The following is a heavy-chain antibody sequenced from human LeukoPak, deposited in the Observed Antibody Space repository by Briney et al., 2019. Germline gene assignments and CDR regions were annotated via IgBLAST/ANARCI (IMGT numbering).Heavy chain of an antibody. CDR1: GGSISSSSYY. D-gene: IGHD6-13*01. CDR2: IYYSGST. J-gene: IGHJ3*02. Sequence: SETLSLTCTVSGGSISSSSYYWGWIRQPPGKGLEWIGYIYYSGSTNYNPSLKSRVTISVDTSKNQFSLKLSSVTAADTAVYYCARRAAAGTWDAFDIWGQGTMVTVSS. CDR3: ARRAAAGTWDAFDI. V-gene: IGHV4-61*05.